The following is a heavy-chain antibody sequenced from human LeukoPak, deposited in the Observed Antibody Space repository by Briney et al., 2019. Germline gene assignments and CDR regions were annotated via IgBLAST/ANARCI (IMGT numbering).Heavy chain of an antibody. CDR2: ISSSGDST. Sequence: GGSLRLSCAASGFTFSTYGMSWVRQAPGKGLEWVSAISSSGDSTYYTDSVKGRFTISRDNSKNTLYLQMNSLRAEDTAVYYCAKGRGWEASYYYYYMDVWGKGTTVTISS. D-gene: IGHD1-26*01. CDR3: AKGRGWEASYYYYYMDV. CDR1: GFTFSTYG. J-gene: IGHJ6*03. V-gene: IGHV3-23*01.